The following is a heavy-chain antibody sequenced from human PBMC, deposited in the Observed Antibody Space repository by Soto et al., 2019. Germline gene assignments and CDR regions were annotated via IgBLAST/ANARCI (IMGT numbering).Heavy chain of an antibody. CDR2: SYPGDTDT. CDR3: ASGRITMVRGPPSH. V-gene: IGHV5-51*01. D-gene: IGHD3-10*01. Sequence: GESLKISCKGSGYSFTSYCIGWVRQMPGKGLEWMGISYPGDTDTRYSPSFQGQVTISADKSISTAYLQWSSLKASDTAMYYCASGRITMVRGPPSHWGQGTLVTVSS. J-gene: IGHJ4*02. CDR1: GYSFTSYC.